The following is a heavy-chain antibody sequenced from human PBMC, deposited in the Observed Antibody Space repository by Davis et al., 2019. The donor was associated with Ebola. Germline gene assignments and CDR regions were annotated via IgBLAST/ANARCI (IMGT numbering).Heavy chain of an antibody. Sequence: ASVKVSCKASGYTFTSYDINWVRQATGQGLEWMGWMNPNRGNTGYAQKFQGRVTMTRNTSISTAYMELSSLRSEDTAIYYCARDSCTNGVCYRGWFDPWGQGTLVTVSS. D-gene: IGHD2-8*01. CDR1: GYTFTSYD. CDR3: ARDSCTNGVCYRGWFDP. V-gene: IGHV1-8*01. J-gene: IGHJ5*02. CDR2: MNPNRGNT.